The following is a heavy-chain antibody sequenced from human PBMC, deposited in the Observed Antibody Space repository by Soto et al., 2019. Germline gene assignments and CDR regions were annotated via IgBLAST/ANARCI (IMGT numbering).Heavy chain of an antibody. J-gene: IGHJ4*02. CDR1: GFTFSSYS. V-gene: IGHV3-21*01. D-gene: IGHD6-19*01. Sequence: EVQLVESGGGLVKPGGSLRLSCAASGFTFSSYSMNWVRQAPGKGLEWVSSISSSSSYIYYADSVKGRFTISRDNAKNVRYQQMNSLRAEDTAVDYCAREIAVAGKKLDYWGQGNLVTVSS. CDR3: AREIAVAGKKLDY. CDR2: ISSSSSYI.